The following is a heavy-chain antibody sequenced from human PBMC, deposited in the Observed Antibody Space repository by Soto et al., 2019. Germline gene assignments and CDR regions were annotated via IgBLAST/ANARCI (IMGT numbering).Heavy chain of an antibody. Sequence: SETLSLTCAVYGGSFSGYYWSWIRQPPGKGLEWIGEINHSGSTNYNPSLKSRVTISVDTSKNQFSLKLSSVTAADTAVYYCARGLDIVVVVAAKGVHWFDPWGQGTLVTVSS. CDR1: GGSFSGYY. CDR2: INHSGST. J-gene: IGHJ5*02. V-gene: IGHV4-34*01. D-gene: IGHD2-15*01. CDR3: ARGLDIVVVVAAKGVHWFDP.